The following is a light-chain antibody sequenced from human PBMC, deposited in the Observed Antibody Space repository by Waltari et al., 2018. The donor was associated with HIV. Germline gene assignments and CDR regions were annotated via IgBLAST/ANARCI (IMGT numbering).Light chain of an antibody. J-gene: IGLJ3*02. Sequence: QSLLTQPPSVSATPGQRITISCTGNKSNIGAGHDVHWYRQLPGTAPRLLIFANSNRPSGVPDRISVSKSTASASLAITGLQAEDEGYYYCQSSDIRLHGLWVFGGGTKVTVL. CDR2: ANS. CDR1: KSNIGAGHD. V-gene: IGLV1-40*01. CDR3: QSSDIRLHGLWV.